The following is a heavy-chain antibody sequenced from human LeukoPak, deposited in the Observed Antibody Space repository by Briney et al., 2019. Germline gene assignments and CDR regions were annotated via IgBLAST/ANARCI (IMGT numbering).Heavy chain of an antibody. J-gene: IGHJ4*02. CDR1: GGTFSRHA. CDR2: IIPIFGTA. D-gene: IGHD6-19*01. V-gene: IGHV1-69*01. Sequence: GASVMVSCKASGGTFSRHAISWVRQAPGQGLEWMGGIIPIFGTANYAQKFQGRVTITADESTSTAYMELSSLRSEDTAVYYCAKEGYTSGWYRYWGQGTLVTVSS. CDR3: AKEGYTSGWYRY.